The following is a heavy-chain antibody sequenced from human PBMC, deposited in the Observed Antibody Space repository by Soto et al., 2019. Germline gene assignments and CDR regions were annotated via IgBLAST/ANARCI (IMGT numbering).Heavy chain of an antibody. CDR3: ARDRSSDGWFDP. Sequence: PGGSLRLSCAVSGFTFSSHAMSWVRQAPGKGLECVSSITGSGDSTYYADSVKGRFTISRDKSKSTLYLQMNSLRAEDTAVYYCARDRSSDGWFDPWGQGTLVTVSS. CDR2: ITGSGDST. CDR1: GFTFSSHA. J-gene: IGHJ5*02. V-gene: IGHV3-23*01.